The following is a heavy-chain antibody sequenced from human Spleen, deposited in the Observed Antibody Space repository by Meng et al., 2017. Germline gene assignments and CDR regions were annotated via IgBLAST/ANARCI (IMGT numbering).Heavy chain of an antibody. J-gene: IGHJ4*02. D-gene: IGHD4-11*01. CDR3: ARGPTTMAHDFDY. CDR1: GWSFSDYY. CDR2: INHSGST. V-gene: IGHV4-34*01. Sequence: QVHVQESGAGLLKPSETLSLTCVVSGWSFSDYYWSWIRQPPGKGLEWIGEINHSGSTNYNPSLESRATISVDTSQNNLSLKLISVTAADSAVYYCARGPTTMAHDFDYWGQGTLVTVSS.